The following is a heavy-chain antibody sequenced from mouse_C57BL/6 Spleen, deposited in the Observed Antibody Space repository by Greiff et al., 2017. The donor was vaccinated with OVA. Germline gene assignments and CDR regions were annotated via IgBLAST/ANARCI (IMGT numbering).Heavy chain of an antibody. CDR3: TRDGSSDLDY. V-gene: IGHV6-6*01. CDR2: IRNKANNHAT. Sequence: VMLHESGGGLVQPGGSMKLSCAAPGFTFSDAWMDRVRLSSEKGLEWVAVIRNKANNHATYYAESVKGRFTISRDDSNSSDLRQMNSVKAEDTGIYYWTRDGSSDLDYWGQGTTLTVSS. J-gene: IGHJ2*01. D-gene: IGHD1-1*01. CDR1: GFTFSDAW.